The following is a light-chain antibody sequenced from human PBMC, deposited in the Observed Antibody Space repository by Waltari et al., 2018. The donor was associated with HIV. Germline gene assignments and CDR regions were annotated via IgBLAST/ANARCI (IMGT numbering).Light chain of an antibody. Sequence: QSVLTQPPSVSGAPGQSVTISCTGGNSNIGADYGVHWYRQLPGTAPKLLIYDNNNRPSGVPDRFSGSKSGTSASLAITELQAEDEADYYCQSYDSGLGGVFGGGTKLIVL. CDR1: NSNIGADYG. CDR2: DNN. V-gene: IGLV1-40*01. CDR3: QSYDSGLGGV. J-gene: IGLJ2*01.